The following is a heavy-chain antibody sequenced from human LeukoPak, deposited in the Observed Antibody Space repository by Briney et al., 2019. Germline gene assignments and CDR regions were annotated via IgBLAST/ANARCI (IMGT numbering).Heavy chain of an antibody. CDR3: AIHRELGSGGTYYDY. J-gene: IGHJ4*02. V-gene: IGHV5-51*01. D-gene: IGHD2-15*01. CDR1: GYSFTCYW. CDR2: IYPGDSDT. Sequence: PGESLKISCKGSGYSFTCYWIGWVRQMPGKGLEWMGIIYPGDSDTRYSPSFQGQVTISADKSISTAYLQWSSLKASDTAMYYCAIHRELGSGGTYYDYWGRGPLVTVSS.